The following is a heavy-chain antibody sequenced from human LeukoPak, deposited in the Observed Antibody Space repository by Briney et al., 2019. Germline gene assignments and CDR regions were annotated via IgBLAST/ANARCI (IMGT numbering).Heavy chain of an antibody. CDR2: ISSGSTI. CDR3: ARVTHSGGDWRHDY. CDR1: GFSFTNAW. V-gene: IGHV3-69-1*01. D-gene: IGHD2-21*02. J-gene: IGHJ4*02. Sequence: GGSLRLSCAAPGFSFTNAWMSWVRQAPGKGLEWVSYISSGSTIYYSDSVKGRFTISRDNAKNSLYLQMNSLRAEDTAVYYCARVTHSGGDWRHDYWGQGTLVTVSS.